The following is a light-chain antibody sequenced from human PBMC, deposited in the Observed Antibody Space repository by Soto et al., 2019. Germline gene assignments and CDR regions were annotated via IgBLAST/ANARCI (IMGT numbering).Light chain of an antibody. CDR1: QSVSSNY. J-gene: IGKJ1*01. V-gene: IGKV3-20*01. CDR2: GAS. CDR3: QRHGGSPPT. Sequence: EIVLTQSPGTLSSSPGERATLSCRASQSVSSNYLAWYQRKPGQAPRLLIYGASNRATDIPYRFIGSGSGTDFTLTINSLEQDDLAMSYYQRHGGSPPTFGQGTKVEIK.